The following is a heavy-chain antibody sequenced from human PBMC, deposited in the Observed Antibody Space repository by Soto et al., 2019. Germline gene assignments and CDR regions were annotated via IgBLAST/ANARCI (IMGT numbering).Heavy chain of an antibody. CDR2: IYYSGST. CDR3: ARPGGLLWFGEFDDAFDI. V-gene: IGHV4-61*01. CDR1: GGSVSSGSYY. J-gene: IGHJ3*02. D-gene: IGHD3-10*01. Sequence: SETLSLTCTVSGGSVSSGSYYWSWIRQPPGKGLEWIGYIYYSGSTNYNPSLKCRVTISVDTSKNQFSLKLSSVTAADTAVYYCARPGGLLWFGEFDDAFDIWGQGTMVTVSS.